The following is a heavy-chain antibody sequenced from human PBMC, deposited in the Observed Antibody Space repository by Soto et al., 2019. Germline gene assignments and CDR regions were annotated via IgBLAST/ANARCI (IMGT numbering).Heavy chain of an antibody. V-gene: IGHV4-30-2*01. D-gene: IGHD3-22*01. CDR1: GGSISSGGYS. J-gene: IGHJ3*02. CDR2: IYHSGST. CDR3: ARGGCYDSSGYPLNAFDI. Sequence: SETLSLTCAVSGGSISSGGYSWSWIRQPPGKGLEWIGYIYHSGSTYYNPSLKSRVTISVDRSKNQFSLKLSSVTAADTAVYYCARGGCYDSSGYPLNAFDIWGQGTMVTVSS.